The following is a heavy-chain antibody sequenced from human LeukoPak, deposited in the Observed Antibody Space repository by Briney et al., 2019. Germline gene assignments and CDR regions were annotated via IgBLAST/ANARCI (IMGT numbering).Heavy chain of an antibody. J-gene: IGHJ6*03. V-gene: IGHV4-38-2*02. CDR1: GYSISSGLY. CDR2: IYHSGST. CDR3: ARVPRSYYYYYYMDV. Sequence: PSETLSLTCTVSGYSISSGLYWGWIRQPPGKGLEWLGTIYHSGSTYYNPSLKSRVTISVDTSKSQLSLKLSSVTAADTAVYYCARVPRSYYYYYYMDVWGKGTTVTVSS.